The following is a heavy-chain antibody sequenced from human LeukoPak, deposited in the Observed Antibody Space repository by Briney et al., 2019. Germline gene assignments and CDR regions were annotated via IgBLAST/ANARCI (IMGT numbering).Heavy chain of an antibody. V-gene: IGHV4-34*01. CDR2: IYHSGST. J-gene: IGHJ4*02. Sequence: PSETLSLTCAVYGGSFSGYYWSWIRQPPGKGLEWIGSIYHSGSTYYNPSLKSRVTISVDTSKNQFSLKPSSVTAADTAVYYCARAIEVGAMTPFDYWGQGTLVTVSS. CDR1: GGSFSGYY. CDR3: ARAIEVGAMTPFDY. D-gene: IGHD1-26*01.